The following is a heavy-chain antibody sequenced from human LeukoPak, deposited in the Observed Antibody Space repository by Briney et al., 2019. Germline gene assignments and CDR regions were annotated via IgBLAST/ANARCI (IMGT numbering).Heavy chain of an antibody. Sequence: SVKVSCKASGGTFSSYAISWVRQAPGQGLEWMGGIIPIFGTANYAQKFQGRVTITADKSASTAYMELSSLRSEDTAVYYCATGGLVGATDGSFCYWGQGTLVTVSS. CDR2: IIPIFGTA. CDR3: ATGGLVGATDGSFCY. V-gene: IGHV1-69*06. D-gene: IGHD1-26*01. CDR1: GGTFSSYA. J-gene: IGHJ4*02.